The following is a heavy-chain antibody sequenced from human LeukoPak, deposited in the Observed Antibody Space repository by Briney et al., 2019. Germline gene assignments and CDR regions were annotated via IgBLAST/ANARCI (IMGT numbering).Heavy chain of an antibody. V-gene: IGHV3-33*01. J-gene: IGHJ4*02. Sequence: GVSLRLSCVASGFTFRSYGMHWVRHAPGKGLEWVAVIWYGGSDKYYVDYVKGRFTISRDNSKNTLYLQMNSLRVEDSAVYYCARDIEGSGSYYLLRYWGQGTLVTVSS. CDR3: ARDIEGSGSYYLLRY. D-gene: IGHD3-10*01. CDR2: IWYGGSDK. CDR1: GFTFRSYG.